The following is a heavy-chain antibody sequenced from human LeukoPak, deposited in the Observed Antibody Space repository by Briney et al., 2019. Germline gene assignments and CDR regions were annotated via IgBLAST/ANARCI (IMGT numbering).Heavy chain of an antibody. CDR3: ARARHPLNWFDP. CDR2: INQIGST. J-gene: IGHJ5*02. CDR1: SGCFSDYY. Sequence: KPSETLSLTCAVYSGCFSDYYCSWIRQPPGKGLEWIGEINQIGSTNYNPSLKSRVTISLDTSKNQCSLKLTSVTAADTAVYHCARARHPLNWFDPWGQGTLVTVSS. V-gene: IGHV4-34*01.